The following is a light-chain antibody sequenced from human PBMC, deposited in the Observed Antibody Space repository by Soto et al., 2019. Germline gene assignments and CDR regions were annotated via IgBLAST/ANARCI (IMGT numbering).Light chain of an antibody. CDR1: QSVGSS. CDR2: GAS. CDR3: QQYGNWPPVT. V-gene: IGKV3-15*01. Sequence: EIVMTQSPATLSVSPGERASLSCRASQSVGSSLAWYQQKPGQAPRLLIYGASARATGIPARFRGSGSGTEFTLTISSLQSEDLGVYYCQQYGNWPPVTFGGGTKVEIK. J-gene: IGKJ4*01.